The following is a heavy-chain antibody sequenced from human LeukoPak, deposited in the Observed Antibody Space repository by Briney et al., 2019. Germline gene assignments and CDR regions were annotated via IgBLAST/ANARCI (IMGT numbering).Heavy chain of an antibody. D-gene: IGHD5-18*01. J-gene: IGHJ6*02. V-gene: IGHV1-69*04. CDR1: GGTFSSYA. CDR2: IIPILGIA. Sequence: SVTVSCTASGGTFSSYAISWVRQAPRQGLEWMGRIIPILGIANYAQKFQGRVTITADKSTSTAYMELSSLRSEDTAVYYCARAVREYSYGYVWGQGTTVTVSS. CDR3: ARAVREYSYGYV.